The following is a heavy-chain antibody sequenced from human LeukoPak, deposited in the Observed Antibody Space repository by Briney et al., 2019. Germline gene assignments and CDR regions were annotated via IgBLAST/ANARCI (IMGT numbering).Heavy chain of an antibody. CDR1: GGTFSSYA. V-gene: IGHV1-69*13. J-gene: IGHJ4*02. D-gene: IGHD3-3*01. CDR3: ATTLSYDFWSGVGYYFDY. Sequence: SVKVSCKASGGTFSSYAISWVRQAPGQGLEWMGGVIPIFGTANYAQKFQGRVTITADESTSTAYMELSSLRSEDTAVYYCATTLSYDFWSGVGYYFDYWGQGTLVTVSS. CDR2: VIPIFGTA.